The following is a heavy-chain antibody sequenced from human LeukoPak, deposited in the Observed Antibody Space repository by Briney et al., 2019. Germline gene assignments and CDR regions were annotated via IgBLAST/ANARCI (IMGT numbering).Heavy chain of an antibody. D-gene: IGHD1-26*01. CDR2: IKEDGSER. Sequence: GGSLRLSCAASEFSPISHWMTWVRRAPGKGLEWVADIKEDGSERYYVDSVKGRFTISRDKAKNSVFLQMNGLRAEDTAVYYCSWSGEADWGQGTLVTVSS. CDR1: EFSPISHW. J-gene: IGHJ4*02. CDR3: SWSGEAD. V-gene: IGHV3-7*01.